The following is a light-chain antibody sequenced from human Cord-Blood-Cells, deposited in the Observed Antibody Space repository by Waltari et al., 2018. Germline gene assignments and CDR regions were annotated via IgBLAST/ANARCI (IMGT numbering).Light chain of an antibody. Sequence: DIQMTQSPSSLSASVGDRVTITCRASQGISNYLAWYQQKPGKVPKLLIYAASTLQSGFPSRFSGSGSGPDLTLTISSLQPEDVATYYCQKYNSAPLTFGGGTKVEIK. CDR3: QKYNSAPLT. CDR2: AAS. CDR1: QGISNY. J-gene: IGKJ4*01. V-gene: IGKV1-27*01.